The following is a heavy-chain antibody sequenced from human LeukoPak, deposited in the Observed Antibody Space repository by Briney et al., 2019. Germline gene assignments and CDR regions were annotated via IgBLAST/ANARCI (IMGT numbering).Heavy chain of an antibody. CDR3: ARDPREYYYYYYGMDV. CDR2: IWYDGSNK. Sequence: PGGSLRLSCAASGFTFSSYGMHWVRQAPGKGLEWVAVIWYDGSNKYYADSVKGRFTISRDNSKNTLYLQMNSLRAEDTAVYYCARDPREYYYYYYGMDVWGQGTTVTVS. V-gene: IGHV3-33*01. J-gene: IGHJ6*02. CDR1: GFTFSSYG.